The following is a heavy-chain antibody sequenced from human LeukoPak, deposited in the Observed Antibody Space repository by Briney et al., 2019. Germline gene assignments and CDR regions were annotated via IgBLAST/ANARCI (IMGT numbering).Heavy chain of an antibody. CDR1: GYTFTGYY. D-gene: IGHD2-21*02. CDR2: SNPNSGGT. Sequence: ASVKVSCKASGYTFTGYYMHWVRQAPGQGLEWTGWSNPNSGGTNYAQKFQGRVTMTRDTSISTAYMELSRLRSDDTAVYYCARDYCGGDCYSDYYYYMDVWGKGTTVTVSS. CDR3: ARDYCGGDCYSDYYYYMDV. V-gene: IGHV1-2*02. J-gene: IGHJ6*03.